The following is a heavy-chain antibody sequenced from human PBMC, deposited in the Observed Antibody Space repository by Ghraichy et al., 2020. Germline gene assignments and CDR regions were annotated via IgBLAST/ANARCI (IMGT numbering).Heavy chain of an antibody. J-gene: IGHJ4*01. CDR1: GFTFSSYA. CDR2: ISSNGGST. V-gene: IGHV3-64*01. D-gene: IGHD3-22*01. CDR3: ARGQHYYDSSGYYYFDY. Sequence: GESLNISCAASGFTFSSYAMHWVRQAPGKGLEYVSAISSNGGSTYYANSVKGRFTISRDNSKNTLYLQMGSLRAEDMAVYYCARGQHYYDSSGYYYFDYWGQEPWSPSPQ.